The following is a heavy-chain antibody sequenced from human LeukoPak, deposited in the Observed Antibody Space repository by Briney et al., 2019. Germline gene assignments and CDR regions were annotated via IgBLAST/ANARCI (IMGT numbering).Heavy chain of an antibody. J-gene: IGHJ6*02. CDR3: AGDSNTDHSSYYYAMDV. Sequence: PGRSLRLSCAASGFTFSSYGRHWVRQAPGKGLEWVAGISFDGGNKYYADSVKGRFTISRDTSESTLFLQMNSLRVEDTAVYYCAGDSNTDHSSYYYAMDVWGQGTTVTVSS. V-gene: IGHV3-33*05. CDR2: ISFDGGNK. CDR1: GFTFSSYG.